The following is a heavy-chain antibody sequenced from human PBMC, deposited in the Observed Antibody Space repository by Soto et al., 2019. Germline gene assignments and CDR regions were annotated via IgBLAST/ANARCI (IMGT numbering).Heavy chain of an antibody. Sequence: GASVKVSCKASGYTFTSYGISWVRQAPGQGLEWMGWISAYNGNTNYAQKLQGRVTMTTDTSTSTAYMELRSLRSDGTAVYYCARIVQLERLNYGMDVWGQGTTVTVSS. CDR3: ARIVQLERLNYGMDV. CDR2: ISAYNGNT. V-gene: IGHV1-18*01. J-gene: IGHJ6*02. CDR1: GYTFTSYG. D-gene: IGHD1-1*01.